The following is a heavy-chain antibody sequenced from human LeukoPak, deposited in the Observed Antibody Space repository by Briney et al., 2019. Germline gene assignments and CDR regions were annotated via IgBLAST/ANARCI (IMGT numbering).Heavy chain of an antibody. D-gene: IGHD1-26*01. CDR2: ISGSGGST. J-gene: IGHJ5*01. CDR3: ALHHVSYYVGRWYDP. CDR1: GFTFSSYD. Sequence: PGGSLRLSCAASGFTFSSYDMSWVRQAPGKGLEWVSGISGSGGSTYYADSVKGRFTISRDNSRNTLYLQMNSLRADDTAVYYCALHHVSYYVGRWYDPWGQGTLVTVSS. V-gene: IGHV3-23*01.